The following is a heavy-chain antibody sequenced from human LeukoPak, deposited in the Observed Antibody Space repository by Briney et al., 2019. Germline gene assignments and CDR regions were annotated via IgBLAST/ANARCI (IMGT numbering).Heavy chain of an antibody. CDR2: ISSSSSDT. J-gene: IGHJ4*02. CDR1: GFTFSNYS. Sequence: GGSLRLSCAASGFTFSNYSLNWVRQAPGKWLGWVSYISSSSSDTDYAGSGKGRFTISRDNAKNSLYLQMNSLRAEDTAVYYCARESGYDIDFDYWGQGTLVTVSS. CDR3: ARESGYDIDFDY. D-gene: IGHD5-12*01. V-gene: IGHV3-21*01.